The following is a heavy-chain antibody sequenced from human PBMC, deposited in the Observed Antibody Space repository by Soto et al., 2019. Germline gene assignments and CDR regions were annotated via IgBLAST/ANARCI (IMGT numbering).Heavy chain of an antibody. V-gene: IGHV3-20*04. CDR1: GFSLDEYG. CDR2: MHRNGNST. J-gene: IGHJ5*01. CDR3: PRDHRWGYEYGDYGDS. D-gene: IGHD4-17*01. Sequence: EVQLVESGGGVVRPGGSLRLACVVSGFSLDEYGMSWVRQAPGKGPEWVSGMHRNGNSTGYADSVKGRFTISRDDAKNSLYLQMNSLRAEDTAFYYCPRDHRWGYEYGDYGDSWGHGTLVTVSS.